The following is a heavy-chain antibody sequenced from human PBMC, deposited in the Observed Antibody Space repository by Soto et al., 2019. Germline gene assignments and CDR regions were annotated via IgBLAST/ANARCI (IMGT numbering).Heavy chain of an antibody. CDR2: INPATGAA. J-gene: IGHJ3*02. CDR3: SRGGGFGVARSAAFDK. D-gene: IGHD3-3*01. V-gene: IGHV1-2*02. CDR1: GYPVTAYY. Sequence: QLHLVQSGAVVKKPGASVTVSCSASGYPVTAYYMHWVRQAPGRGLEWMGAINPATGAAKYTQTFQGRVTMTEDQATSSVCLELNPLTLEHTAVFYCSRGGGFGVARSAAFDKWGQGTVVTVPS.